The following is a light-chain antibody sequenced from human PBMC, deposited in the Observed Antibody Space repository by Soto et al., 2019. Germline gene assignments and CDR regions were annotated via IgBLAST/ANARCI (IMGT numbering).Light chain of an antibody. Sequence: DIQMTQSPSSLSASVGDRVTITCRASQSISSYLNWYQQKQGKAPRLLIYAASSLQSGVPSRFSGSGSGTDLTITISSLQPEDFETYYCQQSYSTPITFGQGTRLEIK. J-gene: IGKJ5*01. CDR3: QQSYSTPIT. CDR2: AAS. V-gene: IGKV1-39*01. CDR1: QSISSY.